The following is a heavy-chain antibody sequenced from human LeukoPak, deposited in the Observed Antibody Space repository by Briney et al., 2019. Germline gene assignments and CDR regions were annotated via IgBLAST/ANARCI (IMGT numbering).Heavy chain of an antibody. V-gene: IGHV4-34*01. J-gene: IGHJ3*02. Sequence: SETLSLTCAFYGGSFSGYYWSWIRQPPGKGLEWIGEITHSGSTNYNPSLESRVVISVDTSKNQFSLKLSSVTAADTAVYFCARKYCTTTSCSYAFDIWGQGTMVTVSS. CDR2: ITHSGST. CDR3: ARKYCTTTSCSYAFDI. D-gene: IGHD2-2*01. CDR1: GGSFSGYY.